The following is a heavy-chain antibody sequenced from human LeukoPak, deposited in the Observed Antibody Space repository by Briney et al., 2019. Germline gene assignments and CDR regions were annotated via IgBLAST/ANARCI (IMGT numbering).Heavy chain of an antibody. Sequence: PSETLSLTCTVSGGSISSYYWSWIRQPPGKGLEWIGYIYYSGSTNYNPSLKSRVTISVDTSKNQFSLKLSSVTAADTVVYYCARSDMVRGGLDVWGKGTTVTISS. V-gene: IGHV4-59*01. J-gene: IGHJ6*04. D-gene: IGHD3-10*01. CDR2: IYYSGST. CDR1: GGSISSYY. CDR3: ARSDMVRGGLDV.